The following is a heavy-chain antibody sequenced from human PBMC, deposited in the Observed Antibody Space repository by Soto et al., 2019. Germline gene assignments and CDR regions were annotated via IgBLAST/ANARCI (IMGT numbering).Heavy chain of an antibody. V-gene: IGHV3-7*04. J-gene: IGHJ5*02. CDR3: ARARPMVLGVISPWFDP. CDR1: GFTFSSYW. D-gene: IGHD3-10*01. Sequence: EVQLVESGGGLVQPGGSLRLSCEASGFTFSSYWMSWVRQAPGKGLEWVANIKQDGSEKYYVDSVKGGFTISRDNAKNSQYLQMNSLSAEDTAVYYCARARPMVLGVISPWFDPWGQGTLVTVSS. CDR2: IKQDGSEK.